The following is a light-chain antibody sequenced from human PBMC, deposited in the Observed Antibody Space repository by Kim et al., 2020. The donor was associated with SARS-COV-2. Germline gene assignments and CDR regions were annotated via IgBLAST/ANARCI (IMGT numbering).Light chain of an antibody. Sequence: GQGVTITCTGSSRNRGGNDVYCYQQLPGTAPNLLIYRNNQRPSGVPARFSGSKSGTSASLAISGLRSEDEADYYCATWDASLSGPLFGGGTQLTVL. V-gene: IGLV1-47*01. CDR2: RNN. CDR3: ATWDASLSGPL. CDR1: SRNRGGND. J-gene: IGLJ2*01.